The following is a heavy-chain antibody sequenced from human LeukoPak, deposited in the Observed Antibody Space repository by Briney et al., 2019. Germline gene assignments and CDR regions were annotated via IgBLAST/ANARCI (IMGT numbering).Heavy chain of an antibody. CDR3: ARQTCSSTSCYMGLDFDY. CDR2: IYYSGST. V-gene: IGHV4-39*01. D-gene: IGHD2-2*02. Sequence: SETLSLTCTVSGGSISSSSYYWGWIRQPPGKGLEWIGSIYYSGSTYYNPSLKSRVTISVDTSKNQFSLKLSSVTAADTAMYYCARQTCSSTSCYMGLDFDYWGQGTLVTVSS. J-gene: IGHJ4*02. CDR1: GGSISSSSYY.